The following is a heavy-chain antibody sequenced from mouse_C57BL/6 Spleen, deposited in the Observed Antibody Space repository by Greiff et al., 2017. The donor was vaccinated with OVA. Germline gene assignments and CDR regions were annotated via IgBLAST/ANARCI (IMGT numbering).Heavy chain of an antibody. J-gene: IGHJ1*03. CDR2: ISSGSSTI. CDR3: ARKDYYGSSSHFDV. D-gene: IGHD1-1*01. Sequence: EVKLVESGGGLVKPGGSLKLSCAASGFTFSDYGMHWVRQAPEKGLEWVAYISSGSSTIYYADTVKGRFTISRDNAKNTLFLQMTSLRSEDTAMYYCARKDYYGSSSHFDVWGTGTTVTVSS. CDR1: GFTFSDYG. V-gene: IGHV5-17*01.